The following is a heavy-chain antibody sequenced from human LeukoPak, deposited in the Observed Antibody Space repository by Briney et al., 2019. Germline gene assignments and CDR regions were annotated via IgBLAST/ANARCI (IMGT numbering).Heavy chain of an antibody. CDR1: GFAFSSKY. V-gene: IGHV3-23*01. CDR3: ARDLGYFDY. J-gene: IGHJ4*02. CDR2: ISGSGGST. D-gene: IGHD3-16*01. Sequence: GGSLRLSCAASGFAFSSKYMTWVRQAPGKGLEWVSAISGSGGSTYYADSVKGRFTISRDNSKNTLYLQMNSLRAEDTAVYYCARDLGYFDYWGQGTLVTVSS.